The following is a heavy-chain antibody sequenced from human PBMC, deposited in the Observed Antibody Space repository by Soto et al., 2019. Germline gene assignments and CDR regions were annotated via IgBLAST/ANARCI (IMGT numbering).Heavy chain of an antibody. J-gene: IGHJ5*02. D-gene: IGHD3-10*01. V-gene: IGHV3-9*01. Sequence: GGSLRLSCTASGFIFDDYAMHWVRQFQGKALEWVSGITYNSATVGYADSVKGRFTSSRDNSKNTLYLQMNSLRAEDTAVYYCAKDRSTYYLAPPFDPWGQGTLVTVSS. CDR3: AKDRSTYYLAPPFDP. CDR2: ITYNSATV. CDR1: GFIFDDYA.